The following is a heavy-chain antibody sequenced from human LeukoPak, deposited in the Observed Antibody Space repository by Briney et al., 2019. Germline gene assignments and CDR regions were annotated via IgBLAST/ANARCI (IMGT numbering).Heavy chain of an antibody. CDR1: GGSISNYY. CDR3: ASLRERSYYTRGFDY. D-gene: IGHD5-18*01. CDR2: IYSSGST. J-gene: IGHJ4*02. V-gene: IGHV4-59*01. Sequence: SETLSLTCTVSGGSISNYYWNWIRQPPGKGLEWIGYIYSSGSTSYKSSLKSRVTISVDTSKNQFSLRLSSVTAADTAVYYCASLRERSYYTRGFDYRGQGSLVTVSS.